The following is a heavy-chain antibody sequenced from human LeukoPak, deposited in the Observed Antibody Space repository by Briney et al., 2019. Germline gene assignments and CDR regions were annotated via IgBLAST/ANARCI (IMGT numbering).Heavy chain of an antibody. D-gene: IGHD2-2*02. CDR1: GYTFTGYY. Sequence: ASVKVSCKASGYTFTGYYMHWVRQAPGQGLEWMGWINPNSGGTNYAQKFQGRVTMTRDTSISTAYMELSRLRSDDTAVYYCARDPNIVVVPAAIDYYYYYMDVWGKGTTVTVSS. V-gene: IGHV1-2*02. J-gene: IGHJ6*03. CDR2: INPNSGGT. CDR3: ARDPNIVVVPAAIDYYYYYMDV.